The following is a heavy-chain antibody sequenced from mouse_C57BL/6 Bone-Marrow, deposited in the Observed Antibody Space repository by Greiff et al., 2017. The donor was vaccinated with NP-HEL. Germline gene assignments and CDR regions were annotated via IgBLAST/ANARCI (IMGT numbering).Heavy chain of an antibody. J-gene: IGHJ3*01. CDR2: IYPGSGNT. CDR3: ARPSYYSNWAWFAY. Sequence: QVQLQQSGPELVKPGASVKISCKASGYSFTSYYIHWVKQRPGQGLEWIGWIYPGSGNTKYNEKFKGKATLTADTSSSTAYMQLSSLTSEDSAVYYCARPSYYSNWAWFAYWGQGTLVTVSA. CDR1: GYSFTSYY. D-gene: IGHD2-5*01. V-gene: IGHV1-66*01.